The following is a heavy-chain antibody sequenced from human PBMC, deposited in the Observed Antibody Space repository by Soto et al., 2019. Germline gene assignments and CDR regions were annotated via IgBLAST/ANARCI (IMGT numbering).Heavy chain of an antibody. D-gene: IGHD3-10*01. CDR2: IYYSGST. CDR3: AGSTEAGNPHYFDF. CDR1: GGSISSGGYY. V-gene: IGHV4-31*03. Sequence: SETLSLTCTVSGGSISSGGYYWSWIRQHPGKGLEWIGYIYYSGSTYYNPSLKSRVTISVDTSKNQFSLKLSSVTAADTAVYYCAGSTEAGNPHYFDFWGQGTLVTGSS. J-gene: IGHJ4*02.